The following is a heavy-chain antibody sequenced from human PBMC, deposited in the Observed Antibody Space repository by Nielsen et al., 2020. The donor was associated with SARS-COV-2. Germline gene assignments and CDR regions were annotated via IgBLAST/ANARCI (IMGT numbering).Heavy chain of an antibody. D-gene: IGHD3-16*01. CDR2: VSYSGRT. J-gene: IGHJ2*01. CDR1: GGSISTYY. V-gene: IGHV4-59*08. CDR3: ARQRGRGRYFDL. Sequence: SETLSLTCTVSGGSISTYYWSWIRQSPGKGVEWIAQVSYSGRTDYNPSLSLERRVTISVDTSKNQVSLQLSSVTAADTALYYCARQRGRGRYFDLWGRGTLVTVSS.